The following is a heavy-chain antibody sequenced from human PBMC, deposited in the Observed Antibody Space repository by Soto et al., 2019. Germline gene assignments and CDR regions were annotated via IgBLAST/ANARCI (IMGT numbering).Heavy chain of an antibody. Sequence: PSETLSLTCAVYGGSFSGYYWSWIRQPPGKGLEWIGEINHSGSTNYNPSLKSRVTISVDTSKNQFSLKLSSVTAADTAVYYCSRGQVATTEFDYWGQGTLVTVSS. D-gene: IGHD5-12*01. CDR1: GGSFSGYY. CDR2: INHSGST. J-gene: IGHJ4*02. V-gene: IGHV4-34*01. CDR3: SRGQVATTEFDY.